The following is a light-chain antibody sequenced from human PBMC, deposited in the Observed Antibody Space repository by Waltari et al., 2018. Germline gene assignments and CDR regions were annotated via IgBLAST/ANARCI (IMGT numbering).Light chain of an antibody. Sequence: QSVLTQPPSVSGAPGQRVSISCTGSTSNLGAGSDVHWYQQGPGKAPKLIIYGTNTRPLGVPDRFFGSQYGTSASLAIIGLQAEDEGDYYCQSYDTTLSVVFGGGTKLTVL. J-gene: IGLJ2*01. V-gene: IGLV1-40*01. CDR3: QSYDTTLSVV. CDR2: GTN. CDR1: TSNLGAGSD.